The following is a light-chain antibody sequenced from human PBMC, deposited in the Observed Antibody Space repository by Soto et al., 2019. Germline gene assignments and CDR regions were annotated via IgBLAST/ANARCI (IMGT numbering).Light chain of an antibody. CDR1: QSIGAA. CDR2: RTS. CDR3: QQYHIFLT. J-gene: IGKJ2*01. Sequence: DIQMTQSPSTLSASVGDRVTITCRASQSIGAALAWYQQKPGKAPDLLIYRTSTLESGVPSRFSGSGSGTEFTLAISSLQPDDFATYNCQQYHIFLTFGQGTKVDIK. V-gene: IGKV1-5*03.